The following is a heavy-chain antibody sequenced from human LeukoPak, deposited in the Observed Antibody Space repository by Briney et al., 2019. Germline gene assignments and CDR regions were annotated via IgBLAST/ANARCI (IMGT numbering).Heavy chain of an antibody. V-gene: IGHV3-21*04. J-gene: IGHJ3*02. Sequence: GGSLRLSCAASGFTFSSYSMNWVRQAPGKGLEWVSSISSSSSYIYYADSVKGRFTISRDNAKNSLYLQMNSLRAEDTAVYYCAKDIAVAAPYAFDIRGQGTMVTVSS. CDR3: AKDIAVAAPYAFDI. CDR2: ISSSSSYI. D-gene: IGHD6-19*01. CDR1: GFTFSSYS.